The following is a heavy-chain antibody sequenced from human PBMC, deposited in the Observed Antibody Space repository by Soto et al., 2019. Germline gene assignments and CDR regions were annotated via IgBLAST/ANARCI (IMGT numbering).Heavy chain of an antibody. Sequence: EVQLVESGGGLVQPGGSLRLSCAASGFTFSRYWMSWVRQAPGKGLEWVANIKQDGSEKYYVDCVKGRFIISRDNAKNSLYLQMNSLRAEDTAVYYCARANYGDFLGYYYYGMDVWGQGTTVTVSS. V-gene: IGHV3-7*05. CDR2: IKQDGSEK. D-gene: IGHD4-17*01. CDR3: ARANYGDFLGYYYYGMDV. CDR1: GFTFSRYW. J-gene: IGHJ6*02.